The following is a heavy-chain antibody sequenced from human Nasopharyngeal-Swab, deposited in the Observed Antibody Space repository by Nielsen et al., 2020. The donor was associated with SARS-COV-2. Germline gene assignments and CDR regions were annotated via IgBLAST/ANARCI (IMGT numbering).Heavy chain of an antibody. CDR3: ATWKGSNWLDY. Sequence: GGSLRLSCAASGFTFSTYWMSWVRQTPGKGLEWLANIKPDGSYIKYADSVKGRFTISRDNARNSVYLQLNSLRAEDTALYYCATWKGSNWLDYWGQGTLVTVSS. CDR2: IKPDGSYI. J-gene: IGHJ4*02. CDR1: GFTFSTYW. V-gene: IGHV3-7*01. D-gene: IGHD6-13*01.